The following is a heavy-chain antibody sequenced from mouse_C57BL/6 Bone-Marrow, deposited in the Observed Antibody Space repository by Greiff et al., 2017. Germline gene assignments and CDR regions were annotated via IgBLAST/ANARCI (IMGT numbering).Heavy chain of an antibody. Sequence: VQLQQSGPVLVKPGASVKMSCQASGYTFTDYYMNWVKQSPGKSLEWIGVINPYNGGTSYNQKFKGKATLTVDKSSSTAYMELNSLTSEDSAVYYCARRYYYFDYWGQGTTLTVSS. CDR3: ARRYYYFDY. CDR1: GYTFTDYY. V-gene: IGHV1-19*01. J-gene: IGHJ2*01. D-gene: IGHD1-1*01. CDR2: INPYNGGT.